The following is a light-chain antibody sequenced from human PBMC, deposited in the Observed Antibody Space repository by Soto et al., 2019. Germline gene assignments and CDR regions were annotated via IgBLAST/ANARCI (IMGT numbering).Light chain of an antibody. CDR1: QSISSW. V-gene: IGKV1-5*01. J-gene: IGKJ1*01. CDR3: QQYNRYRT. CDR2: AAS. Sequence: DIQMTHSPSTLSASVGDRVTITCLASQSISSWLAGYQKKPGKAPKLLIYAASSLESGVPSRFSGSGSGTEYNLTISSLQPDDFATYYCQQYNRYRTFGQGTKVEIK.